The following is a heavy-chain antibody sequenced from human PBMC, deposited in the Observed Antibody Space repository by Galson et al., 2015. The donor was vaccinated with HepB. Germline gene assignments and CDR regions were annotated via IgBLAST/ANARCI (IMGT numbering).Heavy chain of an antibody. CDR1: GFTVSINY. J-gene: IGHJ6*02. CDR2: IYSGGDT. V-gene: IGHV3-53*01. Sequence: SLRLSCAASGFTVSINYMSWVRQAPGKGLEWVSLIYSGGDTYSADSVKGRFTISRDNSKNTLYLQMNSLRAEDTAVYYCARVQYYYGMDVWGQGTTVTVSS. CDR3: ARVQYYYGMDV.